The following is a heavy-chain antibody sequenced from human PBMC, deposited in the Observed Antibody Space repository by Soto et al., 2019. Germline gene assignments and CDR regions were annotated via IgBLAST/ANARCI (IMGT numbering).Heavy chain of an antibody. D-gene: IGHD5-12*01. Sequence: PGGSLRRSCAASGFTFRSYGIHWVRQAPGKGLEWVAVISYDGSNKYYADSVKGRFTISRDNSKNTLYLQMNSLRAEDTAVYYCAEEATMSTFDYWGQGTLVTVSS. J-gene: IGHJ4*02. CDR1: GFTFRSYG. V-gene: IGHV3-30*18. CDR3: AEEATMSTFDY. CDR2: ISYDGSNK.